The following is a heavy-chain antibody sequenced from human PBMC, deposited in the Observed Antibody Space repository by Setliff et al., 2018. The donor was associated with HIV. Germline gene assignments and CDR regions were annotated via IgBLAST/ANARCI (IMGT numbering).Heavy chain of an antibody. CDR2: ISGYNANT. CDR1: GGTSKTFA. D-gene: IGHD3-3*01. Sequence: ASVKVSCKSSGGTSKTFALNWVRQAPGQGLEWMGWISGYNANTNYAQKLQGKVIMTTDTSTSTAYMEVRSLRSDDTAVYFCARAPRGDFWSGKDYFDYWGQGTLVTVSS. V-gene: IGHV1-18*01. J-gene: IGHJ4*02. CDR3: ARAPRGDFWSGKDYFDY.